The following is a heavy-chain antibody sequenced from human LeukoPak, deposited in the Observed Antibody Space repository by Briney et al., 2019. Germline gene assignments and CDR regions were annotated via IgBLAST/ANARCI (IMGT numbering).Heavy chain of an antibody. Sequence: PGGSLRLSCAPSGFPFNDYYMSWIRQAPGKGLEWISYISSSGTTIYYADSVKGRFTISRDNAKNSLYLQMDSLRVEDTAVHYCARARGYSSYYFDYWGQGTLVTVSS. CDR1: GFPFNDYY. J-gene: IGHJ4*02. D-gene: IGHD5-18*01. CDR3: ARARGYSSYYFDY. V-gene: IGHV3-11*01. CDR2: ISSSGTTI.